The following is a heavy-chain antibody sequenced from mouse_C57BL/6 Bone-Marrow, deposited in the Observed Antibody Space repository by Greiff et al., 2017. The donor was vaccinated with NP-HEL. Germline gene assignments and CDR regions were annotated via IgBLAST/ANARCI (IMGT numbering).Heavy chain of an antibody. J-gene: IGHJ1*03. V-gene: IGHV6-3*01. CDR2: IRLKSDNYAT. CDR3: TVYYYGSRGGYFDV. CDR1: GFTFSNYW. D-gene: IGHD1-1*01. Sequence: EVKLVASGGGLVQPGGSMKLSCVASGFTFSNYWMNWVRQSPEKGLEWVAQIRLKSDNYATHYAESVKGRFTISRDDSKSSVYLQMNNLRAEDTGIYYCTVYYYGSRGGYFDVWGTGTTVTVSS.